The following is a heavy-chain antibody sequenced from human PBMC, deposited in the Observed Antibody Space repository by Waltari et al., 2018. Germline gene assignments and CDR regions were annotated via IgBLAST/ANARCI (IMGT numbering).Heavy chain of an antibody. CDR3: ARGRDPGVVGGLSF. D-gene: IGHD1-26*01. CDR1: GFTLSAYC. CDR2: IYSGGST. J-gene: IGHJ4*02. V-gene: IGHV3-23*03. Sequence: EVQLLESGGNLIQPGGSLRLSCAASGFTLSAYCMNWVRQAPGKGLEWVSVIYSGGSTKYADSVHGRFIISRENSRNMVYLQMSSLTTEDTAVYYCARGRDPGVVGGLSFWGLGTLVTVSS.